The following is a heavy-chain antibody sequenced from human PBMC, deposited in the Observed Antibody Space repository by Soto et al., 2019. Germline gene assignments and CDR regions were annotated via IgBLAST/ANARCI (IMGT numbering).Heavy chain of an antibody. CDR3: TKDPIKTGTTPSSFDY. V-gene: IGHV3-15*07. CDR1: GFTFSNAW. J-gene: IGHJ4*02. CDR2: IKSKTDGGTT. D-gene: IGHD1-1*01. Sequence: GGSLRLSCAASGFTFSNAWMNWVRQAPGKGLEWVGRIKSKTDGGTTDYAAPVKGRFTISRDDSKNTLYLQMNSLKTEDTAVYYCTKDPIKTGTTPSSFDYWGQGTLVTVSS.